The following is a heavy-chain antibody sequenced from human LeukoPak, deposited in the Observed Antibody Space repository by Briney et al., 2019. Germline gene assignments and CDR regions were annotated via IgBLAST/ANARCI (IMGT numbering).Heavy chain of an antibody. Sequence: SETLSLTCTVSGSSISSSSYYWGWIRQPPGKGLEWIGSIYYSGSTYYNPSLKSRVTISVDTSKNQFSLKLSSVTAADTAVYYCARLGPSGWYKHAFDIWGQGTMVTVSS. D-gene: IGHD6-19*01. V-gene: IGHV4-39*01. CDR3: ARLGPSGWYKHAFDI. J-gene: IGHJ3*02. CDR1: GSSISSSSYY. CDR2: IYYSGST.